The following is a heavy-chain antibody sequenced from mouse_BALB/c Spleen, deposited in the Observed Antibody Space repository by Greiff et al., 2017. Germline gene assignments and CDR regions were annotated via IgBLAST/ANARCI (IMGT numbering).Heavy chain of an antibody. J-gene: IGHJ4*01. CDR3: TRNGNGGYAMDY. V-gene: IGHV6-6*02. CDR2: IRLKSNNYAT. D-gene: IGHD2-1*01. Sequence: EVKLVESGGGLVQPGGSMKLSCVASGFTFSNYWMNWVRQSPEKGLEWVAEIRLKSNNYATHYAESVKGRFTISRDDSKSSVYLQMNNLRAEDTGIYYCTRNGNGGYAMDYWGQGTSVTVSS. CDR1: GFTFSNYW.